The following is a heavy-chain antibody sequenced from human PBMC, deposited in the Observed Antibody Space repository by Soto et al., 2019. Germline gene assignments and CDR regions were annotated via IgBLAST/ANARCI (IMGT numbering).Heavy chain of an antibody. D-gene: IGHD1-26*01. J-gene: IGHJ4*02. V-gene: IGHV3-30*18. CDR1: GFRLSSYA. CDR3: AKDRRDGDFMHILVGDL. CDR2: MSYDESKK. Sequence: QVRLVESGGGVVQPGGSLRLSCATSGFRLSSYAMHWVRQAPGKGLEWVALMSYDESKKYYADSVKGRFTISRDTSKNALVLAMNNLRVEDSAVYYCAKDRRDGDFMHILVGDLWGQGARVTVSS.